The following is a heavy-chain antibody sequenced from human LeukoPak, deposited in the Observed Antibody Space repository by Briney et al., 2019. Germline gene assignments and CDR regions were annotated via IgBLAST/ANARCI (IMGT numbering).Heavy chain of an antibody. Sequence: RASVKVSFKASGYTFTGYHIHWVRQAPGQGLEWMGWINPNSGGANSAQKFLGRVSMTRDTSISTVYMDLTSLRSDDTAVYYCARDSGSRGWDPTSFLDYWGRGTVVTVSS. CDR1: GYTFTGYH. V-gene: IGHV1-2*02. CDR2: INPNSGGA. D-gene: IGHD6-19*01. J-gene: IGHJ4*02. CDR3: ARDSGSRGWDPTSFLDY.